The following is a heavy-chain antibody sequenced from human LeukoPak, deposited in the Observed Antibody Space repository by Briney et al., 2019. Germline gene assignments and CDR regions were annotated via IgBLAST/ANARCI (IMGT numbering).Heavy chain of an antibody. CDR1: GSTFSSYW. CDR2: IDSDGSST. J-gene: IGHJ3*02. V-gene: IGHV3-74*01. CDR3: ARSYYDILTGYWVDDTFDI. Sequence: GGSPRLSCAASGSTFSSYWMHWIRQGPGKGLVWVSRIDSDGSSTSYADSVKGRFTISRDNAKNTLYLQMNSLRAEDTAVYYCARSYYDILTGYWVDDTFDIWGQGTKVTVSS. D-gene: IGHD3-9*01.